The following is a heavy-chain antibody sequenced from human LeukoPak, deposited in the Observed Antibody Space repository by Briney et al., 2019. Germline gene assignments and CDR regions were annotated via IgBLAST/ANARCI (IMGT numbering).Heavy chain of an antibody. D-gene: IGHD2-15*01. CDR3: AINSYCSGGSCYAAASYGLRALDY. V-gene: IGHV4-30-2*01. CDR1: GGSISSGGYS. Sequence: NASETLSLTCAVSGGSISSGGYSWSWIRQPPGKGLEWIGYIYHSGSTYYNPSLKSRVTISVDTSKNQFSLKLSSVTAADTAVYYCAINSYCSGGSCYAAASYGLRALDYWGQGTLVTVSS. CDR2: IYHSGST. J-gene: IGHJ4*02.